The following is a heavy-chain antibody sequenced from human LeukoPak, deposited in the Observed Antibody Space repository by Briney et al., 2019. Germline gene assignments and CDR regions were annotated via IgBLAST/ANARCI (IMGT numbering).Heavy chain of an antibody. Sequence: GGPLRLSCAASGFTFSSYAMHWVRQAPGKGLEWVAVISYDGSNKYYADSVKGRFTISRDNAKNSLYLQMNSLRAEDTAVYYCARGSSMIVASDFDYWGQGTLVTVSS. V-gene: IGHV3-30-3*01. D-gene: IGHD3-22*01. J-gene: IGHJ4*02. CDR1: GFTFSSYA. CDR2: ISYDGSNK. CDR3: ARGSSMIVASDFDY.